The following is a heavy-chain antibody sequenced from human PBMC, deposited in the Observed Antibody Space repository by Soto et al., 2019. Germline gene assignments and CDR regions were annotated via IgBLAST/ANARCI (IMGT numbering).Heavy chain of an antibody. D-gene: IGHD3-10*01. J-gene: IGHJ4*02. CDR2: VRGDGRDT. CDR1: GFTFRSHW. V-gene: IGHV3-74*01. CDR3: ARDLVAGSGSCDC. Sequence: EVQLVESGGGLVQPGGSLRLSCAASGFTFRSHWMHWVRQSPGKGLVWVSRVRGDGRDTNYADFVEGRFTISRDNAKNTLYLQLNSLRAEDTAVYYCARDLVAGSGSCDCWGQGTLVTVSS.